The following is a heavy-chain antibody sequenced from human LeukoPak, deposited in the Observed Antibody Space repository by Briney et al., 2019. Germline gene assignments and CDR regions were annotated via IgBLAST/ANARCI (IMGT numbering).Heavy chain of an antibody. V-gene: IGHV3-11*04. Sequence: VSYISSSGNIIYYADSVKGRFTISRDNAKNSLYLQMNSLRAEDTAVYSCARATQGAFDIWGQGTMVTVSS. CDR3: ARATQGAFDI. CDR2: ISSSGNII. J-gene: IGHJ3*02.